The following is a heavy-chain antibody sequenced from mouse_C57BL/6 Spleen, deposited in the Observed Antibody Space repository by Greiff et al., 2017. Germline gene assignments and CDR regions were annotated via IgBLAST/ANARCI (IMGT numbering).Heavy chain of an antibody. D-gene: IGHD1-1*01. CDR2: IYPGSGNT. J-gene: IGHJ2*01. CDR1: GYTFTDYY. Sequence: QVQLQQSGPELVKPGASVKISCKASGYTFTDYYINWVKQRPGQGLEWIGWIYPGSGNTKYNEKFKGKATLTVDTSSSTAYMQLSSLTSEDSAVYFCAREEDYGSSSPLYFDYWGQGTTLTVSS. CDR3: AREEDYGSSSPLYFDY. V-gene: IGHV1-84*01.